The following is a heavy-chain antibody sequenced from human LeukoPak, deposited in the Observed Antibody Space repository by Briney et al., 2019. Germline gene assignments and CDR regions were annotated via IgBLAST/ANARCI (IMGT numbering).Heavy chain of an antibody. Sequence: GGSLRLSCAASGFTFSSYWMHWVRQAPGKGLVWVSRINSDESSTNYADSVKGRFTISRDNAKNTLYLQMNSLRAEDTAVYYCARYANYYDSSGYYFNYWGQGTLVTVSS. CDR2: INSDESST. V-gene: IGHV3-74*01. CDR1: GFTFSSYW. J-gene: IGHJ4*02. CDR3: ARYANYYDSSGYYFNY. D-gene: IGHD3-22*01.